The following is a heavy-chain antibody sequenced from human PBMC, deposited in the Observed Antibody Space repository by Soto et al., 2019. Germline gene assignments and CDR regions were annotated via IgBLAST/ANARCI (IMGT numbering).Heavy chain of an antibody. J-gene: IGHJ6*02. CDR2: IIPIFGTA. Sequence: QVQLVQSGAEVKKPGSSVKVSCKASGGTFSSYAISWVRQAPGQGLEWMGGIIPIFGTANYAQKLQGRVTIPADESTSTAYMELSSLRYEDTAVYYCARATTRNGEDYYDGMDVWGQGTTVTVSS. D-gene: IGHD7-27*01. CDR3: ARATTRNGEDYYDGMDV. V-gene: IGHV1-69*01. CDR1: GGTFSSYA.